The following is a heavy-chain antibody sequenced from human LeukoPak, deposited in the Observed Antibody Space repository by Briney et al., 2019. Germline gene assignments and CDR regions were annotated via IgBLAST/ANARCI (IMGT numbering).Heavy chain of an antibody. CDR3: AKDLSYSSSSGPLFDY. CDR2: IRYDGSNK. D-gene: IGHD6-6*01. Sequence: GGSLRLSCAATGFTFSSYGMHWVRQAPGKGLEWVAFIRYDGSNKYYADSVKGRFTISRDNSKNTLYLQMNSLRAEDTAVYYCAKDLSYSSSSGPLFDYWGQGTLVTVSS. J-gene: IGHJ4*02. V-gene: IGHV3-30*02. CDR1: GFTFSSYG.